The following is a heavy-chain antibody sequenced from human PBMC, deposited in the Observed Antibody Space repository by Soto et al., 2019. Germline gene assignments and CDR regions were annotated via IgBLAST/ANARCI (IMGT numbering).Heavy chain of an antibody. V-gene: IGHV1-69*01. Sequence: QVQLVQSGAEVKKPGSSVKVPCKASGGTFSSYAISWVRQAPGQGLEWRGGIIPISDTTNYAQKFQGRVTITADESTSTAYMELSSLRSEDTAVYYCARSQGSSTSLEIYYYYYYGMDVWGQGTTVTVSS. CDR1: GGTFSSYA. D-gene: IGHD2-2*01. J-gene: IGHJ6*02. CDR3: ARSQGSSTSLEIYYYYYYGMDV. CDR2: IIPISDTT.